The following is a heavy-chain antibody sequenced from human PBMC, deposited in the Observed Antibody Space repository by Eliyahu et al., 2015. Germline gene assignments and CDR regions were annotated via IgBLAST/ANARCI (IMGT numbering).Heavy chain of an antibody. CDR1: GFPFXRYS. CDR3: AREYGGIAVAFVDY. CDR2: ISSSSSYI. J-gene: IGHJ4*02. D-gene: IGHD6-19*01. V-gene: IGHV3-21*01. Sequence: EVQLVESGGGLVKPGGSLRLSCAASGFPFXRYSMNWVRQAPGKGLEWVSSISSSSSYIYYADSVKGRFTISRDNAKNSLYLQMNSLRAEDTAVYYCAREYGGIAVAFVDYWGQGTLVTVSS.